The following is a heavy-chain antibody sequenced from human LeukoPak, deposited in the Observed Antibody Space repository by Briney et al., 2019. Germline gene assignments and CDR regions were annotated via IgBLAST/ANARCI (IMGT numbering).Heavy chain of an antibody. CDR1: GGSISSSSCY. V-gene: IGHV4-39*07. CDR2: IYYTGST. D-gene: IGHD3-22*01. Sequence: SSETLSLTCTVSGGSISSSSCYWGWIRQPPGKGLECIGSIYYTGSTYYNPSLKSRVTISVDTSKNQFSLKLSSVTAADTAVYFCAREGSNYDSSGYYPDCWGQGTLVTVSS. CDR3: AREGSNYDSSGYYPDC. J-gene: IGHJ4*02.